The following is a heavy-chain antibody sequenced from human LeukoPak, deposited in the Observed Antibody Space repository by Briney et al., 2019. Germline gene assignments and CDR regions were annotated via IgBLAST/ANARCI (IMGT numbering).Heavy chain of an antibody. D-gene: IGHD3-10*01. V-gene: IGHV1-69*04. CDR1: GGTFSSYA. J-gene: IGHJ4*02. CDR3: ARGYGSGSYNY. CDR2: IIPILGIA. Sequence: ASVKVSCKASGGTFSSYAISWVRQAPGQGLEWMGRIIPILGIANYAQKFQGRVTITADKSTSTAYMELSSLRSEDTAVYYCARGYGSGSYNYWGQGTLVTVSS.